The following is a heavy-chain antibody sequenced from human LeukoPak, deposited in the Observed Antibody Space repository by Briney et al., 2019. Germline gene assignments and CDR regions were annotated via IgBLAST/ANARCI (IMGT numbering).Heavy chain of an antibody. CDR1: GFTFSDHE. V-gene: IGHV3-48*03. J-gene: IGHJ5*02. Sequence: GGSLRLSCAASGFTFSDHEMNWVRQAPGKGLEWLSYIDSSGNIIYDADSAKGRFTISRDDAKNSLYLQLSSLRVEDTAFYYCARGWFDAWDRGTLVTVSS. CDR3: ARGWFDA. CDR2: IDSSGNII.